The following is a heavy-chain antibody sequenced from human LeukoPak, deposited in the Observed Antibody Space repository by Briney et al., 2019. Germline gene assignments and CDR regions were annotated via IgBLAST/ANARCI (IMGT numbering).Heavy chain of an antibody. J-gene: IGHJ4*02. V-gene: IGHV4-61*08. D-gene: IGHD3-16*02. CDR2: IYYSGNN. Sequence: PSETLSLTCSVSGVSVGSAGYYWTWLRQPPGKGLEWIGFIYYSGNNNYNTFLKSRVTMSLDPSNNQFSLRLSSVTAADTAVYYCARSQSQSGSYRYYFAFWGQGTLVTVSS. CDR1: GVSVGSAGYY. CDR3: ARSQSQSGSYRYYFAF.